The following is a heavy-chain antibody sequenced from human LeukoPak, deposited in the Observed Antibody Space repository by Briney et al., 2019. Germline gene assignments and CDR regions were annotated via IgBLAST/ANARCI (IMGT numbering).Heavy chain of an antibody. CDR3: ARGVPSSWSGDEYFQH. J-gene: IGHJ1*01. D-gene: IGHD6-13*01. CDR1: GYTFTNYY. V-gene: IGHV1-8*03. CDR2: LNPNSGDT. Sequence: ASVKVSCKSSGYTFTNYYINWVRQATGQGPDWVAWLNPNSGDTGFAHNVQGRLTITRDTSINTAYMELSSLRSEDTAVYYCARGVPSSWSGDEYFQHWGQGTLVTVSS.